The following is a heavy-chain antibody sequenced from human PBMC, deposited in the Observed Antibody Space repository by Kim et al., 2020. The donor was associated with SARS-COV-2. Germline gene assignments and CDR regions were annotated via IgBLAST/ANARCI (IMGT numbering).Heavy chain of an antibody. D-gene: IGHD4-17*01. CDR3: ARDTDYGASTSR. V-gene: IGHV4-34*01. CDR2: INHSGST. CDR1: GGSFSGYY. Sequence: SETLSLTCAVYGGSFSGYYWSWIRQPPGKGLEWIGEINHSGSTNYNPSLKSRVTISVDTSKNQFSLKLSSVTAADTAVYYCARDTDYGASTSRWGQGTLVTVSS. J-gene: IGHJ4*02.